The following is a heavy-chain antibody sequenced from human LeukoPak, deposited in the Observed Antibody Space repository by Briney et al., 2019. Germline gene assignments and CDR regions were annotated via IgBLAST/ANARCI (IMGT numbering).Heavy chain of an antibody. CDR1: GYTLTSYY. D-gene: IGHD5-12*01. CDR3: ARDRSGYADAFDI. J-gene: IGHJ3*02. CDR2: INPSGGST. Sequence: ASVKVSCQASGYTLTSYYMHWVRQAPGQGLEWMGIINPSGGSTSYAQKFQGRVTMTRDTSTSTVYMELSSLTSEDTAMYYCARDRSGYADAFDICGQGTMVTVSS. V-gene: IGHV1-46*01.